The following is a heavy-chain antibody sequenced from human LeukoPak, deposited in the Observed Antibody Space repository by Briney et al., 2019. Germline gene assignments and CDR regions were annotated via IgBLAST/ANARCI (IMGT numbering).Heavy chain of an antibody. CDR3: ARSGYRSGWAFDY. D-gene: IGHD6-19*01. V-gene: IGHV1-2*02. J-gene: IGHJ4*02. CDR1: GYTFINYY. Sequence: ASVKVSCKTSGYTFINYYIHWVRQAPGQGLEWMGWINTRTGDTEYPQTFQGRIALTRDTSITTTYMDLTTLRFDAAAVYYCARSGYRSGWAFDYWGQGTLVTVSS. CDR2: INTRTGDT.